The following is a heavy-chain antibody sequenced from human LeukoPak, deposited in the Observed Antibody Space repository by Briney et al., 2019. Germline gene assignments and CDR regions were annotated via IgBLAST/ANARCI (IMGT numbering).Heavy chain of an antibody. D-gene: IGHD2-15*01. CDR1: GGTFSSYA. J-gene: IGHJ4*02. CDR2: IIPIFGTA. V-gene: IGHV1-69*06. Sequence: GASVKVSCKASGGTFSSYAISWVRQAPGQGLEWMGGIIPIFGTANYAQKFQGRVTITADKSTSTAYMELSSLRSEDTAAYYCAREGVGSGGTRPLDYWGQGTLVTVSS. CDR3: AREGVGSGGTRPLDY.